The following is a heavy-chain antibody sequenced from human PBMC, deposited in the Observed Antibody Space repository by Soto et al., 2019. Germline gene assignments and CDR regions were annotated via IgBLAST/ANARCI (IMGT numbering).Heavy chain of an antibody. CDR1: GFTFTSSA. Sequence: SVKVSCQASGFTFTSSAVQWVRQARGQRLEWIGWIVVGSGNTNYAQKFQERVTITRDMSTSTAYMELSSLRSEDTAVYYCAADGPGDPYDYYGMDVWGQGTTVTVSS. V-gene: IGHV1-58*01. D-gene: IGHD2-21*02. CDR2: IVVGSGNT. J-gene: IGHJ6*02. CDR3: AADGPGDPYDYYGMDV.